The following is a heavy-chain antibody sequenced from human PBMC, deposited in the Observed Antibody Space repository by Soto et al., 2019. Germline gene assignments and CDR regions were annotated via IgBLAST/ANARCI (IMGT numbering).Heavy chain of an antibody. V-gene: IGHV2-5*02. D-gene: IGHD6-13*01. CDR1: GFSLTTSGVG. J-gene: IGHJ5*02. Sequence: QITLKESGPTLVEPTQTLTLTCSFPGFSLTTSGVGVGWLRRAPGKALECPGIIYWDDDRRYNPPLKDRLTITKDTTKNQVVLRMTYMEPVDTATYYCAHRVPYGDSWGGCWFDPWGQGTLVTVS. CDR3: AHRVPYGDSWGGCWFDP. CDR2: IYWDDDR.